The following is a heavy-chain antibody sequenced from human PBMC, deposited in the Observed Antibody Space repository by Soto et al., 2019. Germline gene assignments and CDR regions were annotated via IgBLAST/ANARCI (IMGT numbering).Heavy chain of an antibody. J-gene: IGHJ4*02. V-gene: IGHV4-30-4*01. CDR3: ATMGTPATGLYYFDF. CDR2: ISYSGSA. CDR1: GGSISSGNYY. D-gene: IGHD2-15*01. Sequence: SETLSLTCTVSGGSISSGNYYWSWIRQPPGKGLEWIGFISYSGSAYYNPSLKSRVTISVDTSKNQFTLNLSFVTAADTAVYYCATMGTPATGLYYFDFWGQGTLVTVSS.